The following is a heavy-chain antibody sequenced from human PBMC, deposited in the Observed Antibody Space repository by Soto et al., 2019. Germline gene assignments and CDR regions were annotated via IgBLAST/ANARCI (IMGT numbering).Heavy chain of an antibody. CDR2: IIPILGIA. CDR1: GGTFSSYT. Sequence: QVQLVQSGAEVKKPGSSVQVSCKASGGTFSSYTISWVRQAPGQGLEWMGRIIPILGIANYAQKCQGRVTITADKSTSTAYMELSSLRSEDTAVYYCAREESDLYYYYGMDVWGQGATVTVSS. V-gene: IGHV1-69*08. J-gene: IGHJ6*02. CDR3: AREESDLYYYYGMDV.